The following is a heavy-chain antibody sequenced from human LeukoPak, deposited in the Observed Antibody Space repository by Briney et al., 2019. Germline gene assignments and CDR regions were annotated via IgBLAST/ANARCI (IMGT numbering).Heavy chain of an antibody. D-gene: IGHD3-10*01. CDR2: INHSGST. J-gene: IGHJ4*02. CDR1: GGSFSGYY. Sequence: SETLSLTCTVYGGSFSGYYWSWIRQPPGKGLEWIGEINHSGSTNYNPSLKSRVTISVDTSKNQFSLKPSSVTAADTAVYYCARGFGSGSYYNYWGQGTLVTVSS. CDR3: ARGFGSGSYYNY. V-gene: IGHV4-34*01.